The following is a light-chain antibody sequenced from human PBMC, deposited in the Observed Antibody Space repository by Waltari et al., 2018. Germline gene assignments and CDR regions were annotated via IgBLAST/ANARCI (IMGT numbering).Light chain of an antibody. Sequence: QSVLTQPPSASGTPGQRVTISCSGSSSNIGSNYVYWYQQRPGTAPKLLIYRNNQRPSGVPDRCSGSKSGTSASLAISGLRSEDEADYYCAAWDDSLSGYVFGTGTKVTVL. J-gene: IGLJ1*01. CDR2: RNN. CDR3: AAWDDSLSGYV. CDR1: SSNIGSNY. V-gene: IGLV1-47*01.